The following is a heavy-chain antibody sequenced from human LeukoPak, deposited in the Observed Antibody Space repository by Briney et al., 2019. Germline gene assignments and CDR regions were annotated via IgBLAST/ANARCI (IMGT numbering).Heavy chain of an antibody. J-gene: IGHJ6*03. Sequence: GRSLRLSCAASGFTFSSYGMHWVRQAPGEGLEWVAVIWYDGGDKYYADSVKGRFTISRDNSKNTVYLQMNSLRAEDTAVYYCAKGVAYSSGWLVYYYYMDVWGKGTTVTVSS. CDR1: GFTFSSYG. CDR3: AKGVAYSSGWLVYYYYMDV. D-gene: IGHD6-19*01. V-gene: IGHV3-33*06. CDR2: IWYDGGDK.